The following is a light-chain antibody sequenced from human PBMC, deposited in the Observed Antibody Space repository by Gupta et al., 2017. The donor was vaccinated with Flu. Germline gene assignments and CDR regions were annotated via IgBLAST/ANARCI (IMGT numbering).Light chain of an antibody. CDR2: GAC. CDR3: QQYGSSPPVT. V-gene: IGKV3-20*01. Sequence: DIVLTQSPGTLSLSPGERATLSCRASQSVSNNYLAWYQQKPGQAPRLLIYGACSRVTGIPDRFSGSGSGTDCTRTISRLEPEDFAVYYCQQYGSSPPVTVGQGTKVEIK. J-gene: IGKJ1*01. CDR1: QSVSNNY.